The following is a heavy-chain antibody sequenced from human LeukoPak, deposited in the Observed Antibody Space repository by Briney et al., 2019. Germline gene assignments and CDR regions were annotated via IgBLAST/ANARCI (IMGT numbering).Heavy chain of an antibody. Sequence: SETLSLTCAVYGGSFSGYYWSWIRQPPGKGLEWIGEINHSGSTNYNPSLESRVTISVDTSKNQFSLKLSSVTAADTAVYYCARGGNDNWFDPWGQGTLVTVSS. CDR2: INHSGST. V-gene: IGHV4-34*01. J-gene: IGHJ5*02. CDR3: ARGGNDNWFDP. CDR1: GGSFSGYY.